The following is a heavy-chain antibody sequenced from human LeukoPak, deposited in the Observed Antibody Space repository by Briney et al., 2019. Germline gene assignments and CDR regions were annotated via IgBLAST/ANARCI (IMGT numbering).Heavy chain of an antibody. J-gene: IGHJ4*02. CDR1: GYTFTSYD. Sequence: GASVKVSCKASGYTFTSYDINWVRQAPGQGLEWMGWMNPKNANTGYSQKFQGRVTMTRNTSIRTAYMELTSLRSEDTAVHYCARGPPASSSSDYWGQGTLVTVSS. CDR3: ARGPPASSSSDY. CDR2: MNPKNANT. V-gene: IGHV1-8*01. D-gene: IGHD6-13*01.